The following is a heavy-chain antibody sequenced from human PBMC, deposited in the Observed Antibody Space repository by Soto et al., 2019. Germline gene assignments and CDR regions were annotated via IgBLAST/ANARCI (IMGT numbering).Heavy chain of an antibody. V-gene: IGHV1-8*01. CDR1: GYTFTSYD. D-gene: IGHD3-9*01. CDR2: MNPNSGNT. CDR3: ARGDVLRYFDRPYNWFDP. Sequence: QVQLVQSGAEVKKPGASVKVSCKASGYTFTSYDINWVRQATGQGLEWMGWMNPNSGNTGYAQKFQGRVTMTRNTSISTAYMELSSLRSEDTAVYYCARGDVLRYFDRPYNWFDPWGQGTLVTVSS. J-gene: IGHJ5*02.